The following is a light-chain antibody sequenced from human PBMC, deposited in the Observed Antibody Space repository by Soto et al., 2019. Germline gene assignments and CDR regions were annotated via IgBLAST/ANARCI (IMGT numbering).Light chain of an antibody. V-gene: IGKV1-12*01. CDR2: AAY. CDR1: QSSYKW. Sequence: DIQMTQSPSSVSASIGARVTTSCRASQSSYKWLDWYQQKPGKAPKLLIYAAYSLQSGVPSRFSGSGYGTDFTLTRSSLQPEDFATYYCQQADSFPLSFGGWTKLEI. J-gene: IGKJ4*01. CDR3: QQADSFPLS.